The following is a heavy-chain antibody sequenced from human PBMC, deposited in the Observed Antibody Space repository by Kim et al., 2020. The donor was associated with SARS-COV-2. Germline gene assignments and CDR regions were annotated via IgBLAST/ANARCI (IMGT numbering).Heavy chain of an antibody. J-gene: IGHJ6*04. CDR1: GFTFSSYA. Sequence: GGSLRLSCAASGFTFSSYAMSWVRQAPGKGLEWVSAISGSGGSTYYADSVKGRFTISRDNSKNTLYLQMNSLRAGDTAVYYCAKDGALRYFDWSPSYYYYCGMYVGGKGTTGTVST. CDR3: AKDGALRYFDWSPSYYYYCGMYV. V-gene: IGHV3-23*01. CDR2: ISGSGGST. D-gene: IGHD3-9*01.